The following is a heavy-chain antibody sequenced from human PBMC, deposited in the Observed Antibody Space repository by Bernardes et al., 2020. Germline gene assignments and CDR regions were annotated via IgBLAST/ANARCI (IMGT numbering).Heavy chain of an antibody. V-gene: IGHV3-23*01. CDR2: ISGSGGST. Sequence: GGSLRLSCAASGFTFSSYAMSWVRQAPGKGLEWVAAISGSGGSTYYADSVKGRFTISRDNSKNTLYLQMNSLRAEDTAVYYCAKGATMIVVVPTIDYWGQGTLVTVSS. CDR3: AKGATMIVVVPTIDY. J-gene: IGHJ4*02. CDR1: GFTFSSYA. D-gene: IGHD3-22*01.